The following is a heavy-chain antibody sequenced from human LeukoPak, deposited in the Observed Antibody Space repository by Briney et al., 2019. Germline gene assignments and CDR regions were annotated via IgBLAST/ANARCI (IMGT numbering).Heavy chain of an antibody. Sequence: ASVKVSCKASGYTFTSYGISWVRQAPGQGLEWMGWISAYNGNTNYAQKLQGRVTMTEDTSTDTAYMELSSLRSEDTAVYYCATVHQQLVRYFDYWGQGTLVTVSS. CDR1: GYTFTSYG. J-gene: IGHJ4*02. CDR3: ATVHQQLVRYFDY. D-gene: IGHD6-13*01. CDR2: ISAYNGNT. V-gene: IGHV1-18*01.